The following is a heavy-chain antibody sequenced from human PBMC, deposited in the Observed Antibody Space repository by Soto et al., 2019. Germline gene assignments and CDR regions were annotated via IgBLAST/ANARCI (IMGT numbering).Heavy chain of an antibody. CDR1: GGSISSYY. D-gene: IGHD6-19*01. Sequence: SETLSLTCTVSGGSISSYYWSWFRQPPGKGLEWIGSIYYSGSTNYNPSLKSRVTISVDTSKNQFSLRLISVTAADTALYYCARRYGWLYFDYWGQGSLVTVSS. CDR2: IYYSGST. J-gene: IGHJ4*02. CDR3: ARRYGWLYFDY. V-gene: IGHV4-59*08.